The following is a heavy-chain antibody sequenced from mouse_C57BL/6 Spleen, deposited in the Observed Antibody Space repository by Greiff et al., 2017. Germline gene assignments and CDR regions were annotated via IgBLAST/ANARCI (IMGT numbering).Heavy chain of an antibody. Sequence: QVQLKESGAELARPGASVKLSCKASGYTFTSYGISWVKQRTGQGLEWIGEIYPRSGNTYYNEKFKGKATLTADKSSSTAYMELRSLTSEDSAVYFCIYYDYDAASWFAYWGQGTLVTVSA. D-gene: IGHD2-4*01. CDR3: IYYDYDAASWFAY. J-gene: IGHJ3*01. V-gene: IGHV1-81*01. CDR1: GYTFTSYG. CDR2: IYPRSGNT.